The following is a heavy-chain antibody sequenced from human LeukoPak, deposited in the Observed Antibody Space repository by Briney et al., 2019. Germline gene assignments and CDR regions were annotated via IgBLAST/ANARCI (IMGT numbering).Heavy chain of an antibody. Sequence: AASVKVSCKASGYTFTGYYMHWVRQAPGQGLEWMGWINPNSGGTNYAQKFQGRVTMTRDTSISTAYMELSRLRSDDTAVYYCARDPDRYYDSSGYTASFGYWGQGTLVTVSS. CDR2: INPNSGGT. J-gene: IGHJ4*02. D-gene: IGHD3-22*01. CDR3: ARDPDRYYDSSGYTASFGY. V-gene: IGHV1-2*02. CDR1: GYTFTGYY.